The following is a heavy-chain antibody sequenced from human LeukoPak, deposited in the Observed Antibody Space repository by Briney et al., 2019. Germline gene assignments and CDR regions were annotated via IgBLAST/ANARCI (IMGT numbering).Heavy chain of an antibody. CDR1: GGSISSYY. V-gene: IGHV4-59*01. CDR2: VYYSGST. Sequence: PSETLSLTCTVSGGSISSYYWSWIRQPPGKGLEWIGYVYYSGSTNYNPSLKSRVTISVDTSKNQISLKLSSVTAADTAVYYCAQGGVRFDYWGQGTLVTVSS. D-gene: IGHD3-16*01. CDR3: AQGGVRFDY. J-gene: IGHJ4*02.